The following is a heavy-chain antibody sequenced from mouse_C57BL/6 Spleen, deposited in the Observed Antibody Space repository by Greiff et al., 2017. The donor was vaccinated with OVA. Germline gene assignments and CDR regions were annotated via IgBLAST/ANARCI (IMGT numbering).Heavy chain of an antibody. CDR3: ARGDSNYPCDY. CDR2: IYPSDSET. Sequence: QVQLQQPGAELVRPGSSVKLSCKASGYTFTSYWMDWVKQRPGQGLEWIGNIYPSDSETHYNQKFKDKATLTVDKSSSTAYMQLSSLTSEDSAVYYCARGDSNYPCDYWGQGTTLTVSS. D-gene: IGHD2-5*01. V-gene: IGHV1-61*01. J-gene: IGHJ2*01. CDR1: GYTFTSYW.